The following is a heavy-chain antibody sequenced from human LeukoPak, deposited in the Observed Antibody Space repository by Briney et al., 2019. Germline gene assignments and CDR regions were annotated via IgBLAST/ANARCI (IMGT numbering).Heavy chain of an antibody. J-gene: IGHJ5*02. CDR2: INPSGGST. V-gene: IGHV1-46*01. CDR3: ARALPHRRLMDTTMEQHWFDP. CDR1: GYIFTIYC. D-gene: IGHD5-18*01. Sequence: ASVTVSFTASGYIFTIYCMHWVRQAPGQGLEWMGLINPSGGSTRYAQKFQGRVTMTRDMSTSTVYMELSSLRSEDTAVYYCARALPHRRLMDTTMEQHWFDPWGQGTLVTVSS.